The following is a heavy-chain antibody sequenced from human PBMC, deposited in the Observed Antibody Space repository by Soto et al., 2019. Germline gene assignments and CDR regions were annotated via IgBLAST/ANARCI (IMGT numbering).Heavy chain of an antibody. D-gene: IGHD5-12*01. Sequence: PGGSLRLSCAASGFTFSTYWMSWVRQAPGKGLEWVANIKQDGSEKYYVDSVKGRFTISRDNAKDSLYLQMNSLSAEDTALYYCASWDGYNKYFFCWGQGTLVTVSS. V-gene: IGHV3-7*01. CDR1: GFTFSTYW. CDR3: ASWDGYNKYFFC. CDR2: IKQDGSEK. J-gene: IGHJ4*02.